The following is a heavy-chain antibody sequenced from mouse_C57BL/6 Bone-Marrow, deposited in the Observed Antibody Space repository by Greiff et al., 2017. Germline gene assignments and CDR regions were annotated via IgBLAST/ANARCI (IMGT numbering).Heavy chain of an antibody. V-gene: IGHV1-55*01. D-gene: IGHD1-1*01. CDR1: GYTFTSYW. CDR2: IYPGSGST. CDR3: ARGVRYPDWYFDV. J-gene: IGHJ1*03. Sequence: QVQLQQPGAELVKPGASVKMSCKASGYTFTSYWITWVKQRPGHGLEWIGDIYPGSGSTNYNEKFKSKATLTVDTSSSTAYMQLSSLTSEDSSVYYCARGVRYPDWYFDVWGTGTTVTVAS.